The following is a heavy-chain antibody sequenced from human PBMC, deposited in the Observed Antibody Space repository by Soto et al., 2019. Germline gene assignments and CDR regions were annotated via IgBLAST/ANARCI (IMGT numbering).Heavy chain of an antibody. Sequence: ASVKVSCKASGYTFTSYGISWVRQAPGQGLEWMGWISAYNGNTNYAQKLQGRVTMTTDTSTSTAYMELRSLRSDDTAVYYCARDQVVRGVIKYYFDYWGQGTLVTVSS. D-gene: IGHD3-10*01. CDR3: ARDQVVRGVIKYYFDY. J-gene: IGHJ4*02. CDR1: GYTFTSYG. V-gene: IGHV1-18*01. CDR2: ISAYNGNT.